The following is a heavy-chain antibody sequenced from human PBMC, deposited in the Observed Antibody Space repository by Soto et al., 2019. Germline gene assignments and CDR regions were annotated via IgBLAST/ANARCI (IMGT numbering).Heavy chain of an antibody. V-gene: IGHV6-1*01. CDR3: ARDSDGVYSSSSGYYYGMDV. CDR2: TYYRSKWYN. D-gene: IGHD6-6*01. Sequence: HTLSLTCFISGDSVSSNSSALNWIRQSPSRGLEWLGRTYYRSKWYNDYAVSVKSRITINPDTSKNQFSLQLNSVTPEDTAVYYCARDSDGVYSSSSGYYYGMDVWGQGTTVTVSS. CDR1: GDSVSSNSSA. J-gene: IGHJ6*02.